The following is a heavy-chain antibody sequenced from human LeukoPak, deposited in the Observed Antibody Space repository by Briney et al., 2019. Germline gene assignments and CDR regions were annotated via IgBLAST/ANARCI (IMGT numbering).Heavy chain of an antibody. V-gene: IGHV1-18*01. CDR2: ISAYNGNT. CDR3: ARDLLYDYVWGSYRSVFDY. D-gene: IGHD3-16*02. CDR1: GYTFTSYG. J-gene: IGHJ4*02. Sequence: ASVKVSCKASGYTFTSYGISWVRQAPGQGLEWMGWISAYNGNTNYAQKLQGRVTMTTDTSTSTAYMELRSLRSDDTAVYYCARDLLYDYVWGSYRSVFDYWGQGTLVTVSS.